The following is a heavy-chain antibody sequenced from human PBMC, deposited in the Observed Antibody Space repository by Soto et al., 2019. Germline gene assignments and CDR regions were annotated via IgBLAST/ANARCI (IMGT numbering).Heavy chain of an antibody. J-gene: IGHJ4*02. V-gene: IGHV3-30*04. D-gene: IGHD6-19*01. CDR2: VSYDGRSE. Sequence: QVQLVESGGGVVQPGGSLKLSCAVSGFTFSNYEMHWVRQAPGKGLEWVAGVSYDGRSEYYADSVKGRFTISRDNSKNTLYLQMDSLRAEDTAVYYCANGLLSSVSAPEYDYWGQGSLVTVSS. CDR3: ANGLLSSVSAPEYDY. CDR1: GFTFSNYE.